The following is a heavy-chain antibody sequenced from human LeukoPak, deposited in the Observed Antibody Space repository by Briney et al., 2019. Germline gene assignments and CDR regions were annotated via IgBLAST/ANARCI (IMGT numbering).Heavy chain of an antibody. Sequence: GGSLRLSCAASGFTFRNYVIHWVHQAPGKGLEWVAVTSSDLNVKLYADSVKGRFTISRDNSRSTLYLQMNSLRPEDTAIYYCAREGYYGSGSPPSLYFDYWGQGTLVTVSS. D-gene: IGHD3-10*01. J-gene: IGHJ4*02. CDR2: TSSDLNVK. CDR1: GFTFRNYV. V-gene: IGHV3-30-3*01. CDR3: AREGYYGSGSPPSLYFDY.